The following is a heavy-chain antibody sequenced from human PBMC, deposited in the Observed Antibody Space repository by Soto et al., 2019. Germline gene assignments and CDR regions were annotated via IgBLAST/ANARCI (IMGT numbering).Heavy chain of an antibody. V-gene: IGHV1-46*01. CDR3: AIAPVDNVISDS. CDR1: GYTFTIYY. CDR2: INPSVGRA. J-gene: IGHJ5*02. Sequence: QVQLVQSGAEVKKPGASVKVSCKASGYTFTIYYIHWVRQAPGQGLEWMGIINPSVGRASYAQKFQDRVTMTRDTATSTVYMELRSLTSEDTAVYYCAIAPVDNVISDSWGQGTLVTVSS. D-gene: IGHD2-21*01.